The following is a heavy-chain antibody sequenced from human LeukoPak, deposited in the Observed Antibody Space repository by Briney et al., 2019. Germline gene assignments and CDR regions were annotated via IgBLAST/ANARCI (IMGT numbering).Heavy chain of an antibody. D-gene: IGHD2-2*01. CDR3: ARDLVVPAAMPNYYYYGMDV. CDR1: GGTFSSCA. J-gene: IGHJ6*02. V-gene: IGHV1-69*01. Sequence: SVKVSCKASGGTFSSCAISWVRQAPGQGLEWMGGIIPIFGTANYAQKFQGRVTITADESTSTAYMELSSLRSEDTAVYYCARDLVVPAAMPNYYYYGMDVWGQGTTVTVSS. CDR2: IIPIFGTA.